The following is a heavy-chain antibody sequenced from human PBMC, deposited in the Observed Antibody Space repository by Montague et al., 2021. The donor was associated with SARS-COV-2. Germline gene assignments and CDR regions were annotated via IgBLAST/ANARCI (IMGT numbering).Heavy chain of an antibody. Sequence: SETLSLTCTVSGGSISSYYWSWIRQPPGKGLDWIWYIYYSGSTNYNPSLKSRVTISVDTSKNQFSLKLSSVAAADTAVYYCARVFPRWLQFDPYFDYWGQGTMVTVSS. CDR3: ARVFPRWLQFDPYFDY. CDR2: IYYSGST. J-gene: IGHJ4*02. D-gene: IGHD5-24*01. V-gene: IGHV4-59*01. CDR1: GGSISSYY.